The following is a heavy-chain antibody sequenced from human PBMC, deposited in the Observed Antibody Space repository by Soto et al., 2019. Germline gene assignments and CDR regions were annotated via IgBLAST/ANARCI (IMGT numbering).Heavy chain of an antibody. CDR3: AHRGGSSCFQH. D-gene: IGHD6-13*01. CDR1: GFSLSTSEVG. V-gene: IGHV2-5*02. J-gene: IGHJ1*01. Sequence: QITLKESGPTLVKPTQTLTLTCTFSGFSLSTSEVGMGWIRQPPGKALEWLALIYWDDDKRYSPSLKSRLTITKDTSKDQVVLTMTNMDPVDTATYFCAHRGGSSCFQHWGQGTLVTFSS. CDR2: IYWDDDK.